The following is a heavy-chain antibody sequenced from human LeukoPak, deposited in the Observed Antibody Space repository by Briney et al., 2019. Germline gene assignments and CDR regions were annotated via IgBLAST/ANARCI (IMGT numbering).Heavy chain of an antibody. V-gene: IGHV4-39*01. Sequence: SETLSLTCTVSGGSISSSSYYWGWIRQPPGKGLEWIGSIYYSGSTYYNPSLKSRVTISVDTSKNQSSLKLSSVTAADTAVYYCARHFGGDSSGYDDYWGQGTLVTVSS. D-gene: IGHD3-22*01. CDR3: ARHFGGDSSGYDDY. J-gene: IGHJ4*02. CDR1: GGSISSSSYY. CDR2: IYYSGST.